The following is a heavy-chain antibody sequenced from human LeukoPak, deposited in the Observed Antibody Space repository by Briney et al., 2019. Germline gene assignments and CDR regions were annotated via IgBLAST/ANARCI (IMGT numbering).Heavy chain of an antibody. CDR3: AKDWARYCSGGSCYSSFDY. CDR1: GFTFSGYT. J-gene: IGHJ4*02. Sequence: GGSLRLSCAASGFTFSGYTLNWVRQAPGKGLEWVSDITSGGTMFYADSVKGRFTISRDNSKNTLYLQMNSLRAEDTAVYYCAKDWARYCSGGSCYSSFDYWGQGTLVTVSS. CDR2: ITSGGTM. D-gene: IGHD2-15*01. V-gene: IGHV3-48*01.